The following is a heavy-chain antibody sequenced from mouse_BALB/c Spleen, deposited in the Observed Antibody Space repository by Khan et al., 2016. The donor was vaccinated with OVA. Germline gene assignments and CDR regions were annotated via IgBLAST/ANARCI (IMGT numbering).Heavy chain of an antibody. CDR1: GFSLSSYG. CDR3: AKFTPDYYSMDY. V-gene: IGHV2-3*01. D-gene: IGHD1-1*01. Sequence: VQLQESGPGLVAPSQSLSITCTVSGFSLSSYGVNWVRQPPGKGLEWLGVIWGDGSTNYHSTLKSRLIISKDNSKRQVFLTLNSLQTDATATYYCAKFTPDYYSMDYWGQGTSVTVSS. J-gene: IGHJ4*01. CDR2: IWGDGST.